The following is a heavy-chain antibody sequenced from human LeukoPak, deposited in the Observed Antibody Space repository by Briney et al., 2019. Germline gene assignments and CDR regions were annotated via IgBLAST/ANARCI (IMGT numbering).Heavy chain of an antibody. J-gene: IGHJ5*02. D-gene: IGHD6-13*01. CDR1: GGSFSGYY. Sequence: PSETLSLTCAVYGGSFSGYYWSWIRQPPGPGLEWIGEINHSGSTNYNPSLKSRVTISVDTSKNQFSLKLSAVTAEDTAVYCCARGRIAAARGRFDPWGQGTLVTVSS. CDR3: ARGRIAAARGRFDP. CDR2: INHSGST. V-gene: IGHV4-34*01.